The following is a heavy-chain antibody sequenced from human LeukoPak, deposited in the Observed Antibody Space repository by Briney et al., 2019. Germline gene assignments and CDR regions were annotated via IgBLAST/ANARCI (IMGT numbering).Heavy chain of an antibody. D-gene: IGHD3-22*01. Sequence: PSETLSLTCTVSGGSISSYYWSWIRQPPGKGLEWIGYIYYSGSTNYNPSLKSRVTISVDTSKNQFSLKLSSVTAADTAVYYCAREGGRYYDSSGYYPYWGQGTLVTVSS. V-gene: IGHV4-59*01. CDR1: GGSISSYY. CDR2: IYYSGST. CDR3: AREGGRYYDSSGYYPY. J-gene: IGHJ4*02.